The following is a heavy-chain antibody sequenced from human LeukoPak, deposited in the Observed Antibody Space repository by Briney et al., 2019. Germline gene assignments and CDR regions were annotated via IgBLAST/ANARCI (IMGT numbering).Heavy chain of an antibody. D-gene: IGHD3-22*01. V-gene: IGHV4-34*01. CDR2: INHSGST. Sequence: KPSETLFLTCAVYGVSFSGYYWSWIRQPPGKGLEWIGEINHSGSTNYNPSLKSRVTISVDTSKKQFSLKLSSVTAADTAVYYCVTYYFDSSGPKKNYWGQGTLVTVSS. CDR3: VTYYFDSSGPKKNY. CDR1: GVSFSGYY. J-gene: IGHJ4*02.